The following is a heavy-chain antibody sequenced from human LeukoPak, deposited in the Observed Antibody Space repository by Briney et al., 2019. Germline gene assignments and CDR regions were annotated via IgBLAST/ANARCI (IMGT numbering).Heavy chain of an antibody. V-gene: IGHV4-34*01. CDR2: INHSGSN. J-gene: IGHJ4*02. Sequence: PSETLSLTCAVYGGSFSPYYWSWIRQPPGPGLEWIGEINHSGSNNYNPSLKSRVTISVATSKNQFPLRLSSVTAADTAVYYCARGGFYCGGDCYVNYWGQGTLVTVSS. D-gene: IGHD2-21*02. CDR1: GGSFSPYY. CDR3: ARGGFYCGGDCYVNY.